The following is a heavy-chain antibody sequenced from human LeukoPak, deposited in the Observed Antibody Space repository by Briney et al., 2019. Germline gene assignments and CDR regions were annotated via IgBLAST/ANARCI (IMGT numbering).Heavy chain of an antibody. J-gene: IGHJ4*02. CDR1: GFTFSSYA. Sequence: GGSLRLSCAASGFTFSSYAISWVRQAPGKGLEWVSAISGSGGSTYYADSVKGRFTISRDNSKNTLYLQMNSLRAEDTAVYYCASPYSGSYYFDYWGQGTLVTVSS. V-gene: IGHV3-23*01. D-gene: IGHD1-26*01. CDR3: ASPYSGSYYFDY. CDR2: ISGSGGST.